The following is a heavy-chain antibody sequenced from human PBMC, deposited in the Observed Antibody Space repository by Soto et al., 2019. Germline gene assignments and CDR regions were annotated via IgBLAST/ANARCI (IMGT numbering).Heavy chain of an antibody. D-gene: IGHD3-3*01. V-gene: IGHV4-30-4*01. Sequence: QVQLQESGPGLVKPSQTLSLTCTVSGGSISSGDYYWSWIRQPPGKGLEWIGYIYYSGSTYYNPSLKSRVTISVDTSKNQISQKLCSVTAADTAVYYCARGLGEYDFWSGYYTGGRSLFDPWGQGTLVTVSS. CDR2: IYYSGST. CDR1: GGSISSGDYY. J-gene: IGHJ5*02. CDR3: ARGLGEYDFWSGYYTGGRSLFDP.